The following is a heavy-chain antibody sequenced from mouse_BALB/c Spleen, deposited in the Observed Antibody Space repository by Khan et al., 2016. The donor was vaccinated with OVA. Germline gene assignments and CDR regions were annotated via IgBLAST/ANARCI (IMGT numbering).Heavy chain of an antibody. CDR2: ISGDSTTI. J-gene: IGHJ2*01. D-gene: IGHD1-1*01. V-gene: IGHV5-17*02. Sequence: EVELVESGGGLVQPGGSRKLSCAASGFTFSSYGVHWVRQAPERGLEWVAYISGDSTTIYYADTVKGRFTFSRDNPKNTLFLQMTSLMSEDTAKYYCATSYFNGYYFDYWGPGTTLTVSS. CDR1: GFTFSSYG. CDR3: ATSYFNGYYFDY.